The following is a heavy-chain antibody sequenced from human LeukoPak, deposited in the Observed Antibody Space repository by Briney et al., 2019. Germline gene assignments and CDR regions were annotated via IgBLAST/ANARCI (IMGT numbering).Heavy chain of an antibody. J-gene: IGHJ3*02. CDR3: AGEDNSSGYRPFDI. CDR1: GGTFSSYA. Sequence: ASVKVSCKASGGTFSSYAISWVRQAPGQGLEWMGRINPNNGGTNYAQKFQGRVTMTRDMSMSTAYMELSRLRSVDTAVYYCAGEDNSSGYRPFDIWGQGTMVTVPS. V-gene: IGHV1-2*06. CDR2: INPNNGGT. D-gene: IGHD3-22*01.